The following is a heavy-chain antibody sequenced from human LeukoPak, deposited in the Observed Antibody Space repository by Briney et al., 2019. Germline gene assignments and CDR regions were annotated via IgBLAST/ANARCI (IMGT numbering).Heavy chain of an antibody. CDR1: GYTFTGYY. Sequence: AAVKVSCKPSGYTFTGYYMHWVRQAPVQGLEWMGWISAYNGNTNYAQKLQGRVTMTTDTSTSTAYMELRSLRSDDTAVYYCAREVLVSSSWDTNAFDIWGQGTMVTVSS. CDR2: ISAYNGNT. V-gene: IGHV1-18*04. CDR3: AREVLVSSSWDTNAFDI. D-gene: IGHD6-13*01. J-gene: IGHJ3*02.